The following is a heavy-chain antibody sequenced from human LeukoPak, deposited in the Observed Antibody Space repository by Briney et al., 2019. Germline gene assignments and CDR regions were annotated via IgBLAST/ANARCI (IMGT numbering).Heavy chain of an antibody. V-gene: IGHV3-30*18. CDR2: ISYDGTNK. CDR3: AKDDRGNEAPFDY. J-gene: IGHJ4*02. CDR1: GFTFSSYA. Sequence: GGSLRLSCAASGFTFSSYAMSWVRQAPGKGLEWVAVISYDGTNKYYADSVKGRFTISRDNSKNTLRLQMNSLRAEDTAVYYCAKDDRGNEAPFDYWGQGTLVTVSS.